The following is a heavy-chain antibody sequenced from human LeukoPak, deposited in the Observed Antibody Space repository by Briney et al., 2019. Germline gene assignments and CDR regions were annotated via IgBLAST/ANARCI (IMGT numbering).Heavy chain of an antibody. V-gene: IGHV1-8*01. CDR1: GYTFTSYD. CDR2: MNPNSGNT. Sequence: GASVKVSCKASGYTFTSYDINWVRQAPGQGLEWMGWMNPNSGNTGYAQKFQGRVTMTRNTSISTAYMELSSLRSEDTAVYYCASMMAAAGTRPFDYWGQGTLVTVSS. J-gene: IGHJ4*02. D-gene: IGHD6-13*01. CDR3: ASMMAAAGTRPFDY.